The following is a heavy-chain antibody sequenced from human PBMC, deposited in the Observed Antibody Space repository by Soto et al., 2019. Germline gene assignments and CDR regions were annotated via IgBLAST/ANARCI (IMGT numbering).Heavy chain of an antibody. D-gene: IGHD6-6*01. CDR3: AKDKVIAARLLRKQYGMDV. J-gene: IGHJ6*02. CDR2: ISGSGGST. Sequence: GGSLRLSCAASGFTFSSYAMSWVRQAPGKGLEWVSAISGSGGSTYYADSVKGRFTISRDNSKNTLYLQMNSLRAEDTAVYYCAKDKVIAARLLRKQYGMDVWGQGTTVTVSS. V-gene: IGHV3-23*01. CDR1: GFTFSSYA.